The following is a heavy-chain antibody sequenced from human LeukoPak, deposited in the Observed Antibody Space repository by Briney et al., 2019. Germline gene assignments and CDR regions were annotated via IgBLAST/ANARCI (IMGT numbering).Heavy chain of an antibody. J-gene: IGHJ6*03. CDR2: IIPIFGTA. Sequence: SVKVSCKASGGTFSSYAISWVRQAPGQGLEWMGGIIPIFGTANYAQKFQGRVTITADESTSTAYMELSSLRSEDMAVYYCARSIQLWDRGWDYYYMDVWGKGTTVTVSS. CDR1: GGTFSSYA. CDR3: ARSIQLWDRGWDYYYMDV. V-gene: IGHV1-69*13. D-gene: IGHD5-18*01.